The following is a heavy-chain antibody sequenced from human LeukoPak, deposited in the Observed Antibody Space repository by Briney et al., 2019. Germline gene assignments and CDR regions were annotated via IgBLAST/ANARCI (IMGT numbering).Heavy chain of an antibody. V-gene: IGHV4-59*01. Sequence: SETLSLTCTVSGGSISSYYWSWVRQHPRKGLEWIGYIYYTGSISYNPSLKSRVTISVDTSKNQFSLKLTSVTAAGTAVYYCARDKLSFGSRYNWFDPWGQGSLVTVSS. CDR3: ARDKLSFGSRYNWFDP. CDR2: IYYTGSI. CDR1: GGSISSYY. J-gene: IGHJ5*02. D-gene: IGHD3-16*01.